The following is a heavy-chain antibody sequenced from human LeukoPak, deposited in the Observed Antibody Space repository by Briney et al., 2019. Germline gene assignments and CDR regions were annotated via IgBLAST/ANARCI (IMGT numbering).Heavy chain of an antibody. CDR1: GASMSSYY. CDR2: IYYSGST. CDR3: ARHYPSGTYYYDSRPPRDAFDI. V-gene: IGHV4-59*08. D-gene: IGHD3-22*01. Sequence: SETLSLTCTVSGASMSSYYWSWIRQPPGKGLEWIGYIYYSGSTNYNPSLKSRVTISVDTSKNQFSLKLSSVTAADTAVYYCARHYPSGTYYYDSRPPRDAFDIWGQGTMVTVSS. J-gene: IGHJ3*02.